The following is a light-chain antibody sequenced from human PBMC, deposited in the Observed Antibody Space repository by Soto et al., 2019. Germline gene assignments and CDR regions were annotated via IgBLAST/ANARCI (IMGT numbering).Light chain of an antibody. J-gene: IGKJ2*01. CDR1: QSVSTN. CDR2: GAS. Sequence: EIVMTQSPATLSVSPGERATLSCRASQSVSTNLAWYQQKPGQAPRLLMYGASTRATGIPARFSGGGSGTEFILTISSLQSEDFLVYYCQQYYNWTPYTFGQGTKLEIK. CDR3: QQYYNWTPYT. V-gene: IGKV3-15*01.